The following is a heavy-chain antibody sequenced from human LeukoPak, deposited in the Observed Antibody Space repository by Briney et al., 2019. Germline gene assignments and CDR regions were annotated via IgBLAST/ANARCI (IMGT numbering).Heavy chain of an antibody. J-gene: IGHJ4*02. V-gene: IGHV1-46*01. Sequence: ASVKVSCKASGYTFTGYDINWVRQATGQGLEWMGLINPSGGSTIYAQKFQGRLTLTRATSTSTVYMDLSSLRSEDTAVYFCARVGRMASMGELHLDSWGQGTLVTVSS. CDR1: GYTFTGYD. D-gene: IGHD5-12*01. CDR2: INPSGGST. CDR3: ARVGRMASMGELHLDS.